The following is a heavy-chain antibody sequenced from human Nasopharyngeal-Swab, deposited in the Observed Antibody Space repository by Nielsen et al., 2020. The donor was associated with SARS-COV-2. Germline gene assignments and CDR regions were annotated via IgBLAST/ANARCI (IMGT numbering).Heavy chain of an antibody. V-gene: IGHV3-23*03. Sequence: VRQMPGKGLEWVSVIYSGGSSTYYADSVKGRFTISRDNSKNTLYLQMNSLRAEDTAVYYCAKGRGIVVVPAAGDGMDVWGQGTTVTASS. D-gene: IGHD2-2*01. CDR2: IYSGGSST. CDR3: AKGRGIVVVPAAGDGMDV. J-gene: IGHJ6*02.